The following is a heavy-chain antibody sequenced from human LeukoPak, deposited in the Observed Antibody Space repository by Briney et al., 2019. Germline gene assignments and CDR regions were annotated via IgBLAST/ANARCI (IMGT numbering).Heavy chain of an antibody. D-gene: IGHD3-22*01. Sequence: ASVKVSCKASGGTFSSYAISWVRQAPGQGLEWMGGIIPIFGTANYAQKFQGRVTIATDESTSTAYMELSSLRSEDTAVYYCAREVYHYDSSGYYWFDPWGQGTLVTVSS. J-gene: IGHJ5*02. CDR2: IIPIFGTA. CDR1: GGTFSSYA. V-gene: IGHV1-69*05. CDR3: AREVYHYDSSGYYWFDP.